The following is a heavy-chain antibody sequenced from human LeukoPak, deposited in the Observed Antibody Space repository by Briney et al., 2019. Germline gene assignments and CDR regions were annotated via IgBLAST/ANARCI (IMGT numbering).Heavy chain of an antibody. CDR3: ARGFGVADLVH. V-gene: IGHV4-34*01. Sequence: PSETLSLTCAVYGGSFSGYYWSWIRQPPGKGLEWIGEINHSGSTNYNPSLKSRVTISVDTSKNQFSLKLSSVTAADTAAYYCARGFGVADLVHWGQGTLVTVSS. D-gene: IGHD3-3*01. CDR1: GGSFSGYY. CDR2: INHSGST. J-gene: IGHJ4*02.